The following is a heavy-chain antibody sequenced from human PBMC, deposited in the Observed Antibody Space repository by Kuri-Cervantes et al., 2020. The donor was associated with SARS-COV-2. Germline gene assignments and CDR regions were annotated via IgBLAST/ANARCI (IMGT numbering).Heavy chain of an antibody. CDR3: ARQLLYDSSGYPEYYFDY. CDR2: IYHSGST. D-gene: IGHD3-22*01. J-gene: IGHJ4*02. Sequence: SETLSLTCSVSGDSISSSAYYWGWIRQPPGKGLEWIGNIYHSGSTFYNPSLKSRVTISVDTSKNQFSLKLSSVTAADTAVYYCARQLLYDSSGYPEYYFDYWGQGTLVTVSS. V-gene: IGHV4-39*01. CDR1: GDSISSSAYY.